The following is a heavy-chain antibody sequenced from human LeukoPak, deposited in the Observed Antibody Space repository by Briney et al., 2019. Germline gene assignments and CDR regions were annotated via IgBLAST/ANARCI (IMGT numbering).Heavy chain of an antibody. CDR2: IKQDGSEK. CDR3: AKDAIGYNGIYDAFDV. J-gene: IGHJ3*01. Sequence: PGGSLRLSCAASGFTFSRYWMNWVRQAPGKGLEWVANIKQDGSEKYYVDSVKGRFTISRDNSKKTLYLQLSSLRAEDMAVYYCAKDAIGYNGIYDAFDVWGQGTMVTVSP. CDR1: GFTFSRYW. D-gene: IGHD1-14*01. V-gene: IGHV3-7*03.